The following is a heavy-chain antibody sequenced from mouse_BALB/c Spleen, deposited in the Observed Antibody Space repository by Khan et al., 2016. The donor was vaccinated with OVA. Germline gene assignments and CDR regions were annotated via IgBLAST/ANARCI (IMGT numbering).Heavy chain of an antibody. CDR1: GFIFSSYS. D-gene: IGHD4-1*01. J-gene: IGHJ3*01. V-gene: IGHV5-6*01. CDR2: ISSGGDYT. CDR3: ASHLTGSFAY. Sequence: EVELVESGGDLVKPGGSLKLSCAASGFIFSSYSMSWVRQTPDKRLEWVATISSGGDYTYYPDSVKGRFTISRDDAKNTLYLQMSSVKSEDTAMYYCASHLTGSFAYWGQGTLVTVSA.